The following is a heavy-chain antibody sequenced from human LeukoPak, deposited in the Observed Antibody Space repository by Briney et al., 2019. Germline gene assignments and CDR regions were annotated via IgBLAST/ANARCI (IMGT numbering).Heavy chain of an antibody. Sequence: GGSLRLSCAASGFTFSSYGMHWVRQAPGKGLEWVAFIRHDGSNKYYADSVKGRFIISRDNSKNTLYLQMNSLRAEDTAVYYCAGRYDSSGYPLHWGQGTLVTVSS. D-gene: IGHD3-22*01. CDR3: AGRYDSSGYPLH. CDR2: IRHDGSNK. V-gene: IGHV3-30*02. J-gene: IGHJ4*02. CDR1: GFTFSSYG.